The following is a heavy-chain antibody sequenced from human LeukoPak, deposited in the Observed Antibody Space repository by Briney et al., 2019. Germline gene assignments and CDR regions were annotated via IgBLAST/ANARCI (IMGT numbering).Heavy chain of an antibody. Sequence: GGSLRLSCAASGFTVSSNYMSWVRQAPGKGQEWVSVIYSGGSTYYADSVKGRFTISRDNSKNTLYLQMNSLRSEDTAVYYCASLYSGSSYFDYWGQGTLVTVSS. D-gene: IGHD1-26*01. CDR1: GFTVSSNY. V-gene: IGHV3-53*05. CDR2: IYSGGST. CDR3: ASLYSGSSYFDY. J-gene: IGHJ4*02.